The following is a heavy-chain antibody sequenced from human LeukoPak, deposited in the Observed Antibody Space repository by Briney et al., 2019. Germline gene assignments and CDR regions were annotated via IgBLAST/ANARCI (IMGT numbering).Heavy chain of an antibody. J-gene: IGHJ4*02. D-gene: IGHD4-23*01. V-gene: IGHV3-30*02. Sequence: GGSLRLSCAAFGFTFNNFGMHWVRQAPGKGLEWVSFIGYEGVHKYYADSVKGRFTISKDNSKATLYLQMNSLRPEDTAVYYCAKDLHGGYSSDYWGQGTLVTVFS. CDR2: IGYEGVHK. CDR1: GFTFNNFG. CDR3: AKDLHGGYSSDY.